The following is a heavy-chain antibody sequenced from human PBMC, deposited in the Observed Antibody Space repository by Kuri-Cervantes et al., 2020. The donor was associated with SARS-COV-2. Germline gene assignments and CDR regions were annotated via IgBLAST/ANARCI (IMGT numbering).Heavy chain of an antibody. CDR3: ARGTYYDFWSGYNYYGMDV. D-gene: IGHD3-3*01. J-gene: IGHJ6*02. V-gene: IGHV4-59*01. CDR2: IYYSGST. Sequence: GSLRLSCTVSGGSISSYYWSWIRQPPGKGLEWIGYIYYSGSTNYNPSLKSRVTISVDTSKNQFSLKLSSVTAADTAVYYCARGTYYDFWSGYNYYGMDVWGQGNTVTVSS. CDR1: GGSISSYY.